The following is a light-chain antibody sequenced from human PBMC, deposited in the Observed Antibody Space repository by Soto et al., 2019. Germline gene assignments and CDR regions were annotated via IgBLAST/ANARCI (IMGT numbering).Light chain of an antibody. CDR1: QGISSY. CDR2: AAS. CDR3: QQYYSYPRT. Sequence: IQMTQSPSTLSASVGDRVTITCRASQGISSYLAWYQQKPGKAPKLLIYAASTLQSGVPSRFSGSGSGTDFTLTISCLQSEDFATYYCQQYYSYPRTCGQGTKGDI. V-gene: IGKV1-8*01. J-gene: IGKJ1*01.